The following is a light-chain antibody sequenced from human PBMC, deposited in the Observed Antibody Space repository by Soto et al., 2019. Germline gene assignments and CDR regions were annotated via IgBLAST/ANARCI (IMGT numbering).Light chain of an antibody. CDR3: QQYDNLPVT. CDR2: DAS. V-gene: IGKV1-33*01. CDR1: QDINKY. Sequence: DIQMTQSPSSLSASVGDRVTITCQASQDINKYLNWYQQKPGKAPKLLIYDASNLETGVPSRFSGSGSGTDFTFTISSLQPGDIATYYCQQYDNLPVTFGLGTRLEIK. J-gene: IGKJ5*01.